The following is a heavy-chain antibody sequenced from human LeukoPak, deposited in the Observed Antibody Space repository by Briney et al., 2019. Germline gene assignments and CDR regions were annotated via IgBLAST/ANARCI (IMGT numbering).Heavy chain of an antibody. CDR2: IHRDGTTK. V-gene: IGHV3-7*03. CDR1: GFTVGTYW. CDR3: ARDGGYCEGITCPGDL. J-gene: IGHJ5*02. D-gene: IGHD2-15*01. Sequence: GGTLRLSCAASGFTVGTYWMSWVRQAPGKGLEWVANIHRDGTTKFYLDSLEGRFTISRDNAKNSLYLQGNSLRVEDTAVYYCARDGGYCEGITCPGDLWGQGALVAVSS.